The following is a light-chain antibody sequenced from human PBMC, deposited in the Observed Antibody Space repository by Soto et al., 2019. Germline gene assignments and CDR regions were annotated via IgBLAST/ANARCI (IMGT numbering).Light chain of an antibody. V-gene: IGKV1-9*01. CDR2: AAS. J-gene: IGKJ1*01. CDR1: QGISTF. CDR3: QQYNSYSRT. Sequence: DIQLTQSPSFLSASVGDRVTITCRASQGISTFLAWYQQKPGKAPKLLIYAASILQSGVPSRFRGSGSGTEFTLTISSLQPDDFETYYCQQYNSYSRTFSQGTKVDIK.